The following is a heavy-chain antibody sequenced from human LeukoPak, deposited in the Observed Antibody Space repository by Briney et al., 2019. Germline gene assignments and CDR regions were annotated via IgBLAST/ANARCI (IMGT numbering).Heavy chain of an antibody. CDR2: IYYSGST. D-gene: IGHD4-17*01. Sequence: SETLSLTCTVSGGSISSYYWSWIRQPPGKGLEWIGSIYYSGSTYYNPSLKSRVTISVDTSKNQFSLKLSSVTAADTAVYYCARHASDYGDLIGFDPWGQGTLVTVSS. CDR3: ARHASDYGDLIGFDP. J-gene: IGHJ5*02. CDR1: GGSISSYY. V-gene: IGHV4-59*05.